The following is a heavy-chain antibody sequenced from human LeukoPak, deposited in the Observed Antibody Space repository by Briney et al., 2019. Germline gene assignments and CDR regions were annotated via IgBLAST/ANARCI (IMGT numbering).Heavy chain of an antibody. CDR3: ARHGSRRAFDI. Sequence: PGGSLRLSCAASGFTFSDYAMSWVRQAPGKGLEWLSYLSSSSITIYYADSVQGRFTISRDNAENSLHLQMNSLRAEDTAVYYCARHGSRRAFDIWGQGTMVTVSS. J-gene: IGHJ3*02. CDR1: GFTFSDYA. V-gene: IGHV3-48*01. CDR2: LSSSSITI. D-gene: IGHD3-10*01.